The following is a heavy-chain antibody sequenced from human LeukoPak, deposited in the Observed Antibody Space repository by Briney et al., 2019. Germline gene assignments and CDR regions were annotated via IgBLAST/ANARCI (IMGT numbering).Heavy chain of an antibody. CDR3: ARERAAAGDAFDI. D-gene: IGHD1-14*01. CDR1: GFTFSSYW. V-gene: IGHV3-7*01. CDR2: IKQDGSEK. Sequence: GGSLRLSCAASGFTFSSYWMSWVRQAPGKGLEWVANIKQDGSEKYYVDSVKGRFTISRDNAKNSLYLQMNSLRAEDTAVYYCARERAAAGDAFDIWGQGTMATVSS. J-gene: IGHJ3*02.